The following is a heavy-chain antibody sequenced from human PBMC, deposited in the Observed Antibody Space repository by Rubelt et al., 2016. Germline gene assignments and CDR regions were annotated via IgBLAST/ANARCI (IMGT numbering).Heavy chain of an antibody. CDR2: IYYSGST. D-gene: IGHD1-26*01. CDR3: ARHAGATTAYYYGMDV. V-gene: IGHV4-39*01. J-gene: IGHJ6*02. CDR1: GGSISSSSYY. Sequence: QLQLQESGPGLVKPSETLSLTCTVSGGSISSSSYYWGWIRQPPGKGLEWIGSIYYSGSTYYNPSLKRRVTISVDTSKNQFALKLSSVTAADTAVYYCARHAGATTAYYYGMDVWGQGTTVTVSS.